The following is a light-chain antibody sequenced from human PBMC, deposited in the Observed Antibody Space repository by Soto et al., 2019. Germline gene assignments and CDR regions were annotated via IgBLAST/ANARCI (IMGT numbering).Light chain of an antibody. Sequence: EIVLTQSPGTLSLSPGERATLSCRASENVRSNFLAWYQQKPGQAPRLLIYGASSRATGIPDRFSGSGSGTEFTLTVSRLEPEDFAVYYCQQYGSSPESFGQGTKVEIK. CDR1: ENVRSNF. J-gene: IGKJ1*01. V-gene: IGKV3-20*01. CDR3: QQYGSSPES. CDR2: GAS.